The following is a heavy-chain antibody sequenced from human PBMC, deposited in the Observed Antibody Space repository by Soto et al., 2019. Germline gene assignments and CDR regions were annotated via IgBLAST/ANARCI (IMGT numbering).Heavy chain of an antibody. CDR1: GFTFSRYY. CDR2: LTPDGSTK. V-gene: IGHV3-7*01. D-gene: IGHD6-13*01. J-gene: IGHJ4*02. CDR3: ARRIAAAGLFFDY. Sequence: GGSLRLSCAASGFTFSRYYMTWVRQAPGKGPEWLTNLTPDGSTKSYIDSVRGRFTISRDNAKNSLYLQMNSLRAEDTAVYYCARRIAAAGLFFDYWGQGTLVTVSS.